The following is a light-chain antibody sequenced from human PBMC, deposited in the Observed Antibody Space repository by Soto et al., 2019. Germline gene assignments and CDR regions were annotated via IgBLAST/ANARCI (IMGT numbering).Light chain of an antibody. J-gene: IGKJ1*01. Sequence: EIMMTQSPATLSVTPGERATLSCRASQSVSSNLAWYQQKPGQAPRLLIYGASTRATGIPARFSGSGSGTEFTLTISSLQSEDFAVYYCQQYNNWPPTFGQGTMVDVK. CDR3: QQYNNWPPT. CDR2: GAS. CDR1: QSVSSN. V-gene: IGKV3-15*01.